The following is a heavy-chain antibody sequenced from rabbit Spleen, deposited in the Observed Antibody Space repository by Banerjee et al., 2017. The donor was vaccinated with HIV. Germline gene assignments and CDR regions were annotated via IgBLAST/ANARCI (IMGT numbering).Heavy chain of an antibody. CDR2: IDPLFGNT. Sequence: QEQLVESGGGLVQPGGSLKLSCKASGFDFSGYGMSWVRQAPGKGLEWIGYIDPLFGNTYYASGVNGRFDISSHNAQNTLYLQLNSLTAADTATYFCVRDRANIGGDYGPYYFDLWGQGTLVTVS. CDR3: VRDRANIGGDYGPYYFDL. V-gene: IGHV1S47*01. J-gene: IGHJ4*01. D-gene: IGHD2-1*01. CDR1: GFDFSGYG.